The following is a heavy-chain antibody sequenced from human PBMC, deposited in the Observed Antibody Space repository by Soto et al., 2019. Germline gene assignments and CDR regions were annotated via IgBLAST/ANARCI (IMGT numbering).Heavy chain of an antibody. J-gene: IGHJ6*02. D-gene: IGHD2-15*01. CDR2: ISAYNGNT. CDR3: ARIYCSGGSCFHYYYYGMDV. V-gene: IGHV1-18*01. Sequence: VQLVQSGAEVKKPGASVKVSCKASGYTFTSYGISWVRQAPGQGLEWMGWISAYNGNTNYAQKLQGRVTMTTDTSTSTAYMELRSLRSDDTAVYYCARIYCSGGSCFHYYYYGMDVWGQGTTVTVSS. CDR1: GYTFTSYG.